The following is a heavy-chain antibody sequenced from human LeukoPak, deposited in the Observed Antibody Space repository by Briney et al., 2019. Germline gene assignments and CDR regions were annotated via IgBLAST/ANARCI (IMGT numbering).Heavy chain of an antibody. J-gene: IGHJ4*02. D-gene: IGHD6-19*01. Sequence: GGSLRLSCAASGFIFSSYAMSWVRQAPGKGLEWVSAISGSGGSTYYADSVKGRFTISRDNSKNTLYLQMNSLRAEDTAVYYCAKFGDSSGFSVYFDYWGQGTLVTVSS. CDR2: ISGSGGST. CDR3: AKFGDSSGFSVYFDY. V-gene: IGHV3-23*01. CDR1: GFIFSSYA.